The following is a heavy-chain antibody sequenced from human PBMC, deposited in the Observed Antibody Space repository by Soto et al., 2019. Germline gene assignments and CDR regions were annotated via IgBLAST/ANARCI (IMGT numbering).Heavy chain of an antibody. V-gene: IGHV4-34*01. J-gene: IGHJ4*02. CDR2: INHSGST. CDR3: ARGGGTTVPRVAGIDY. CDR1: GGSFSGYY. D-gene: IGHD4-4*01. Sequence: QVQLQQWGAGLLKPSETLSLTCAVYGGSFSGYYWSWIRQPPGKGLEWIGEINHSGSTNYNPSLKSRVTRSVHTSKNQFALKLSSVTAADTAVYYCARGGGTTVPRVAGIDYWGQGTLVTVSS.